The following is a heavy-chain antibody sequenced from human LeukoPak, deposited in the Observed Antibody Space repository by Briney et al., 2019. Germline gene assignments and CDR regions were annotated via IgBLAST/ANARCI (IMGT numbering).Heavy chain of an antibody. CDR3: ARGTITTVTDS. Sequence: SETLSLTCTVSGGSISRYYWSWIRQPPGKGLEWIGYFAYIGITYYNPSLMSRVTISVDESKTQLSLRLESVTAADTAVYYCARGTITTVTDSWGPGTLVTVSS. D-gene: IGHD4-17*01. CDR2: FAYIGIT. J-gene: IGHJ4*02. CDR1: GGSISRYY. V-gene: IGHV4-59*12.